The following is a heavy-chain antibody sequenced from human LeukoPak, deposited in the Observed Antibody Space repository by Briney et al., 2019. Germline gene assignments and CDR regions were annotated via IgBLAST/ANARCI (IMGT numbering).Heavy chain of an antibody. J-gene: IGHJ4*02. CDR2: ISAYNGNT. CDR3: ARDLLRTYYYDTSGDLPADY. Sequence: ASVRVSCKASGYTFTNYGISWVRQAPGQGLEWMGWISAYNGNTDYAQKFQGRVTMTTDTSTTTAYMELRSLRSDDTAVYYCARDLLRTYYYDTSGDLPADYWGRGTLVTVSS. V-gene: IGHV1-18*01. D-gene: IGHD3-22*01. CDR1: GYTFTNYG.